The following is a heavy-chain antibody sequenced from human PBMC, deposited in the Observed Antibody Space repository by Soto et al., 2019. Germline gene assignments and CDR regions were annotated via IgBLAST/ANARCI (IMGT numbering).Heavy chain of an antibody. Sequence: QVQLQQWGPRLVKPSETLSLTCTVSSGPDRSYNWGWIRQPPGRGLEWIGYVNYTGDTHYNPSLRRRVSISAHTSTNVISLTLSSVTAEYSAVYYCVSQGIDYHRGLGDVLGEGSTVSV. V-gene: IGHV4-59*08. CDR1: SGPDRSYN. CDR3: VSQGIDYHRGLGDV. D-gene: IGHD4-17*01. J-gene: IGHJ6*02. CDR2: VNYTGDT.